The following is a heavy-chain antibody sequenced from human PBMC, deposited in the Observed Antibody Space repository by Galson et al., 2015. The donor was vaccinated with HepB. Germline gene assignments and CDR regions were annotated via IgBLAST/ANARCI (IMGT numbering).Heavy chain of an antibody. V-gene: IGHV3-11*01. CDR1: GFNFSDYH. CDR2: ISSGGTIT. J-gene: IGHJ4*02. D-gene: IGHD3-16*01. Sequence: SLRLSCAASGFNFSDYHMTWIRQAPGKGLEWLSCISSGGTITYYANSLKGRFTISRDNAKTSMYLQLNSLGADDTAVYYCARGRSMLTFGGGQGTLVTVAS. CDR3: ARGRSMLTFG.